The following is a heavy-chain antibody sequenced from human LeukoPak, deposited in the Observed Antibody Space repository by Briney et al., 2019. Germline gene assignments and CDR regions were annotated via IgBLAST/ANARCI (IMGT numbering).Heavy chain of an antibody. V-gene: IGHV1-46*01. CDR3: ARGVSGTSRLSNWFDP. D-gene: IGHD1-26*01. J-gene: IGHJ5*02. CDR2: INPSGGST. CDR1: GYTFTSYY. Sequence: ASVKVSCKASGYTFTSYYMHWVRQAPGQGLEWMGIINPSGGSTSYAQKFQGRVTMTRDMSTSTVYMELSSLRSEDTAVYYCARGVSGTSRLSNWFDPWGQGTLVTVSS.